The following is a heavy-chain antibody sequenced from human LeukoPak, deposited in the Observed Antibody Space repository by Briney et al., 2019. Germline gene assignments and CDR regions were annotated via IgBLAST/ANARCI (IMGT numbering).Heavy chain of an antibody. D-gene: IGHD3-3*01. J-gene: IGHJ3*02. CDR3: ARQSRDDFWSGYYFDAFDI. CDR1: GYSFTSYW. CDR2: TYPGDSDT. V-gene: IGHV5-51*01. Sequence: GESLKISCKGSGYSFTSYWIGWVRQMPGKGLEWMGITYPGDSDTRYSPSFQGQVTISADKSISTAYLQWSSLKASDTAMYYCARQSRDDFWSGYYFDAFDIWGQGTMVTVSS.